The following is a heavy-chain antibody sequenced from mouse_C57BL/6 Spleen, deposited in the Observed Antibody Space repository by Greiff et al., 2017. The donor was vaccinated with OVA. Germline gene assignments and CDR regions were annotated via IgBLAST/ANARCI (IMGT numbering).Heavy chain of an antibody. Sequence: EVHLVESGGDLVKPGGSLKLSCAASGFTFSSYGMSWVRQTPDKRLEWVATISSGGSYTYYPDSVKGRFTISRDNAKNTLYLQMSSLKSEDTAMYYCARPHSNFLWYFDGWGTGTTVTVSS. CDR3: ARPHSNFLWYFDG. D-gene: IGHD2-5*01. CDR1: GFTFSSYG. J-gene: IGHJ1*03. V-gene: IGHV5-6*01. CDR2: ISSGGSYT.